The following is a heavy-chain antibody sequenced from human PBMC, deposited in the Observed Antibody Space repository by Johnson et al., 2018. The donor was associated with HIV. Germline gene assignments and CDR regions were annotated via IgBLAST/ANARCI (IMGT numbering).Heavy chain of an antibody. CDR3: AREMAWEDAFDV. CDR2: ISSTGSSI. CDR1: GFRFSDYF. Sequence: QVQLVESGGGLVQPGGSLRLSCAASGFRFSDYFVSWIRQAPGKGLEWVSYISSTGSSIKYVDSVKGRFTISRDNPKNSLYLQMNSLRAEDTAVYYCAREMAWEDAFDVWGQGTMVTVSS. V-gene: IGHV3-11*04. D-gene: IGHD5-24*01. J-gene: IGHJ3*01.